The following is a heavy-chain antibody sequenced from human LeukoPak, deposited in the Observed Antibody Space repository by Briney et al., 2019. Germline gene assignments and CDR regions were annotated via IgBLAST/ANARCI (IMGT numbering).Heavy chain of an antibody. Sequence: SSETLSLTCTVSGGSISSSRYYWGWIRQPPGKGLEWIGSIYYSGSTYYNPSLKSRVTISVDTSKNQFSLKLSSVTAADTAVYYCARWVGARLHFDYWGQGTLVTVSS. CDR2: IYYSGST. CDR3: ARWVGARLHFDY. J-gene: IGHJ4*02. CDR1: GGSISSSRYY. D-gene: IGHD1-26*01. V-gene: IGHV4-39*07.